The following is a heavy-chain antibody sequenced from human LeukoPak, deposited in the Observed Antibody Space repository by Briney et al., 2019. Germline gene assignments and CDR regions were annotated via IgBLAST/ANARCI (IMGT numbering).Heavy chain of an antibody. CDR1: GFPSTRYD. D-gene: IGHD3-10*01. J-gene: IGHJ5*02. V-gene: IGHV1-8*01. Sequence: GASVTVSCTASGFPSTRYDINWVRQTSAQGLEWMGWMNPNTGNTGYAQKFQGRVTMTRDTSTSTAYMELRDLRSEDTAVYYCVRDGEGVAISVNYWFDPWGQGTLVTVSS. CDR2: MNPNTGNT. CDR3: VRDGEGVAISVNYWFDP.